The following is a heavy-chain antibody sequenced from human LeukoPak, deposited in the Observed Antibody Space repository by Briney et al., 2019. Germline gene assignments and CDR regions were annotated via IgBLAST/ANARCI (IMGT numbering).Heavy chain of an antibody. J-gene: IGHJ4*02. V-gene: IGHV4-39*01. CDR3: ARRGSGWSREFDY. D-gene: IGHD6-19*01. CDR2: IYYSGST. Sequence: SETLSLTCTVSGGSISSSSYYWGWIRQPPGKGLEWIGSIYYSGSTYYNPSLKSRVTISVDTSKRQFSLKLNSVTAADTVVYYCARRGSGWSREFDYGGQATLVTVSA. CDR1: GGSISSSSYY.